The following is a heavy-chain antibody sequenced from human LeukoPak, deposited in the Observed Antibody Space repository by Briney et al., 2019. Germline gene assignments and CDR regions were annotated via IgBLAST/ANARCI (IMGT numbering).Heavy chain of an antibody. J-gene: IGHJ4*02. Sequence: ASVKVSCKASGGTFSSYAISWVRQAPGQGLEWVGGIIPIFGTANYAQKFQGRVTITADESTSTAYMELSSLRSEDTAVYYCARVVSAARDPYFDYWGQGTLVTVSS. CDR3: ARVVSAARDPYFDY. V-gene: IGHV1-69*13. D-gene: IGHD6-6*01. CDR2: IIPIFGTA. CDR1: GGTFSSYA.